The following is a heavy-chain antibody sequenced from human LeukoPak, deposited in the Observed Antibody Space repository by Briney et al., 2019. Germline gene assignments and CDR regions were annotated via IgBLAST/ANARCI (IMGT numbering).Heavy chain of an antibody. V-gene: IGHV3-74*01. CDR3: AKDGGYSSGWYQQDFDY. CDR1: GFTFKNSW. J-gene: IGHJ4*02. CDR2: MDADGSNT. Sequence: GGSLRLSCVASGFTFKNSWMHWVRQAPGKGLVWVSRMDADGSNTHYVDSVKGRFTISRDNAKDTLYLQMNSLRAEDTAVYYCAKDGGYSSGWYQQDFDYWGQGTLVTVSS. D-gene: IGHD6-19*01.